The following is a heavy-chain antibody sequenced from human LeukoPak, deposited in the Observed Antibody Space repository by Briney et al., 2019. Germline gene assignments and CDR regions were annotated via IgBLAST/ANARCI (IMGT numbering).Heavy chain of an antibody. J-gene: IGHJ4*02. Sequence: GVSLRLSCAASGVTFSTYWMSWVRQAPGKGLECVANIKRDGSEKYYVDSVKGRFTIFRDDAKSSLYLQMNSLRAEDTAVYFCARVYTGNRWHFDYWGQGTLVTVSS. CDR1: GVTFSTYW. CDR3: ARVYTGNRWHFDY. CDR2: IKRDGSEK. V-gene: IGHV3-7*03. D-gene: IGHD2-2*02.